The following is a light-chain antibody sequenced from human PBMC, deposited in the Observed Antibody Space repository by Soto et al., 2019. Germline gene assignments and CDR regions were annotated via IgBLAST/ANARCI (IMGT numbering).Light chain of an antibody. V-gene: IGLV2-14*01. CDR2: DVS. J-gene: IGLJ1*01. CDR3: SAYTSSITPLYL. Sequence: QSALTQPASVSGSPGQSITISCTGTSSDIGDYNYVSWYQQYPGKAPKLMIYDVSNRPSGVSPRFSGSKSGNTASLTISGLQAEDEAGYYCSAYTSSITPLYLFGTGTKLTVL. CDR1: SSDIGDYNY.